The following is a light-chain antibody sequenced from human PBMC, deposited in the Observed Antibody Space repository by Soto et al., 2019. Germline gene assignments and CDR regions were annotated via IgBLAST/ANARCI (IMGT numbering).Light chain of an antibody. J-gene: IGKJ4*01. CDR1: QGISSY. V-gene: IGKV1-9*01. CDR2: AAS. Sequence: IQVTQSPSSLSASLGDRATITSRASQGISSYLAWYQQKPGKAPNLLIYAASTLQSGVPSRFSGGGSGTDFTLTISSLQPEDFATYYCQQVYVYPSTFGGGTKVDIK. CDR3: QQVYVYPST.